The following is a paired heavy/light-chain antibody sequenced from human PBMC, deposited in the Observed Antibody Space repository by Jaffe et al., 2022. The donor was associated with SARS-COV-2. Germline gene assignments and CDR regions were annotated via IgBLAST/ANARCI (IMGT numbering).Heavy chain of an antibody. CDR3: ARVSHGSGGNNWFDP. D-gene: IGHD3-10*01. Sequence: QVQLVQSGAEVKKPGASVKVSCKASGYTFTNYDIIWVRQAPGQGLEWMGWISDYNANTNYAQRLQGRVTMTTDTSTSTAHMELTSLRSDDTAVYYCARVSHGSGGNNWFDPWGQGTLVTVSS. CDR1: GYTFTNYD. V-gene: IGHV1-18*01. CDR2: ISDYNANT. J-gene: IGHJ5*02.
Light chain of an antibody. CDR2: AAS. J-gene: IGKJ3*01. CDR3: QQSYGTSFT. CDR1: QSISSY. V-gene: IGKV1-39*01. Sequence: DIQMTQSPSSLSASVGDRVTITCRASQSISSYLNWYQQKPGEAPKLLIYAASNLQSGVPSRFSGSGSGTDFTLTISSLQPEDLATYYCQQSYGTSFTFGPGTKVDIK.